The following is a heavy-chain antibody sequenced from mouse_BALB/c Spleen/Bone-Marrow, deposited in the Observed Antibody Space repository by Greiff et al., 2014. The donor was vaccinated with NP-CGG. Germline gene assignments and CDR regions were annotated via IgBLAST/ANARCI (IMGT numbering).Heavy chain of an antibody. CDR1: GYTFSNYW. J-gene: IGHJ2*01. Sequence: VQLQQPGTVLARPGAAVKMSCKASGYTFSNYWMHWVKQRPGQGLEWIGTSYPGNSDTTYNQKFKGKAKLTAVTSTSTAYMDLSSLTNEDSAVYYCTTLARTNFDYWGQGTTLTVSS. CDR2: SYPGNSDT. CDR3: TTLARTNFDY. V-gene: IGHV1-5*01. D-gene: IGHD3-1*01.